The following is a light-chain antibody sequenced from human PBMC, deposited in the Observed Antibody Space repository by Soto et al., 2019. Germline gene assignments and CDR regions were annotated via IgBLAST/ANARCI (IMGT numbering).Light chain of an antibody. Sequence: QSVLTQAPSASGTPGQRVTISCSGSSSNIGSNTVSWYQQVPGTAPKVLIYSNVQRPSGVPDRFSGSKSGTSASLAIGGLQSEDEADYDCAAWDGSLNGWVFGGGTKVTVL. J-gene: IGLJ3*02. CDR2: SNV. CDR1: SSNIGSNT. V-gene: IGLV1-44*01. CDR3: AAWDGSLNGWV.